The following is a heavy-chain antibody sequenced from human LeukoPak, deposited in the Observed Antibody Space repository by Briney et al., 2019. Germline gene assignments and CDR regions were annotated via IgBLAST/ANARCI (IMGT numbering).Heavy chain of an antibody. V-gene: IGHV4-59*05. CDR2: IYYSGST. D-gene: IGHD3-10*01. J-gene: IGHJ4*02. CDR1: GGSISSYY. CDR3: ARASVYGSSYYFDY. Sequence: PSETLSLTCTVSGGSISSYYWSWIRQPPGKGLEWIGSIYYSGSTYYNPSLKSRVTISVDTSKNQFSLKLSSVTAADTAVYYCARASVYGSSYYFDYWGQGTLVTVSS.